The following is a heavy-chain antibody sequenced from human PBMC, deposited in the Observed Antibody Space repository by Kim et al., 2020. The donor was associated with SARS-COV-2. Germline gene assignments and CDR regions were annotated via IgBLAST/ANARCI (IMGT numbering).Heavy chain of an antibody. Sequence: GGSLRLSCAASGFTVSSNYMSWVRQAPGKGLEWVSVIYSGGSTYYADSVQGRFTISRDNSKNTLYLQMNSLRAEDTAVYYCARAPLGYCSSTSCYHPWGQGTLVTVSS. V-gene: IGHV3-53*01. D-gene: IGHD2-2*01. CDR1: GFTVSSNY. J-gene: IGHJ5*02. CDR3: ARAPLGYCSSTSCYHP. CDR2: IYSGGST.